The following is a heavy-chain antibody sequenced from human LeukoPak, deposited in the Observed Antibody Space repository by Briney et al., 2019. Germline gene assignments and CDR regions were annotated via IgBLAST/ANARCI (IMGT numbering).Heavy chain of an antibody. CDR2: ISAYNGNT. Sequence: ASVKVSCKASGYTFTSYGISWVRQAPGQGLEWMGWISAYNGNTNYAQKLQGRVTMTTDTSTSTAYMELRSLRLDDMAVYYCARDENYGIFFNVDYWGQGTLVTVSS. V-gene: IGHV1-18*03. CDR3: ARDENYGIFFNVDY. D-gene: IGHD4-17*01. CDR1: GYTFTSYG. J-gene: IGHJ4*02.